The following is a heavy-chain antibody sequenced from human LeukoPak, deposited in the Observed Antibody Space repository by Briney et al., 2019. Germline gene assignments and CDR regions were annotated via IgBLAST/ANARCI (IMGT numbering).Heavy chain of an antibody. J-gene: IGHJ4*02. CDR2: INWNGGST. CDR1: GFTFDDYG. D-gene: IGHD5-18*01. V-gene: IGHV3-20*04. Sequence: GGSLRLSCAASGFTFDDYGMSWVRQAPGKGLEWVSGINWNGGSTGYADSVKGRFTISRDNAKNSLYLQMNSLRAEDTASYYCARDVDTAMVTEDYFDYWGQGTLLTVSS. CDR3: ARDVDTAMVTEDYFDY.